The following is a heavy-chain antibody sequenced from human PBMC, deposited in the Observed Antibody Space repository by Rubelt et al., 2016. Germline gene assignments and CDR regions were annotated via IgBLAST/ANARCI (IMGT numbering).Heavy chain of an antibody. CDR1: GYSFTTYW. D-gene: IGHD1-1*01. J-gene: IGHJ5*02. Sequence: EVQLVQSGPEVKKPGESLKISCKGSGYSFTTYWIGWVRQMPGKGLEWMGLIYTGDTDSRYSPSFQGQVTISADKSISTAYLQWSSLKASDTAMYYCARLERFFGPFDPWGQGSLVTVSS. CDR2: IYTGDTDS. V-gene: IGHV5-51*01. CDR3: ARLERFFGPFDP.